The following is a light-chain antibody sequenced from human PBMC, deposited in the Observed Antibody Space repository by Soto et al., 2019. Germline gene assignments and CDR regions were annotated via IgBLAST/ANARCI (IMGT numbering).Light chain of an antibody. CDR2: EGS. V-gene: IGLV2-23*01. CDR1: SSDVGGYNL. CDR3: CSYAGSSTLI. Sequence: QSALTQPASVSGSPGQSITISCTGTSSDVGGYNLVSWYQQHPGKAPQLMISEGSQRPSGVSNRFSGSKSGNTASLTISGLQAEDEADYYCCSYAGSSTLIFGGGTKVTVL. J-gene: IGLJ2*01.